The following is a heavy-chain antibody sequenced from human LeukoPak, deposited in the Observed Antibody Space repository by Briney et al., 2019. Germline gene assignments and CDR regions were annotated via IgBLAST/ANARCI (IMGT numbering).Heavy chain of an antibody. CDR2: INRRGHT. CDR1: GFNFDDYT. Sequence: GGSLRLTCAASGFNFDDYTIHWVRQVPGKGLEWVSLINRRGHTYYADSVKGRFTISRDNAKNSLYLQMNSLRDEDTALYYCARDEAIGVIVDYYYMDVWGKGTTVTVSS. CDR3: ARDEAIGVIVDYYYMDV. V-gene: IGHV3-43*01. D-gene: IGHD2-21*01. J-gene: IGHJ6*03.